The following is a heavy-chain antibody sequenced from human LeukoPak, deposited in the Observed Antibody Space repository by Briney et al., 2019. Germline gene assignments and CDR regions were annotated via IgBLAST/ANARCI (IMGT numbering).Heavy chain of an antibody. CDR2: ISASGGST. CDR3: AKNCGGSCYFVDY. D-gene: IGHD2-15*01. Sequence: GGSLRLSCAASEFTFSNYAMSWVRQTPGKGLEWVSAISASGGSTYYADSVKGRFTISRDNSKNTLYLQMNSLRAEDTAVYYCAKNCGGSCYFVDYWGQGTLVSVSS. CDR1: EFTFSNYA. V-gene: IGHV3-23*01. J-gene: IGHJ4*02.